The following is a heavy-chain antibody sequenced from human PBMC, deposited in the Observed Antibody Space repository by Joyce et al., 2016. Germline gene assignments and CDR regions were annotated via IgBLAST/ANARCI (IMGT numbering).Heavy chain of an antibody. V-gene: IGHV4-39*07. CDR2: LHEATTT. J-gene: IGHJ3*01. CDR1: GDSINNGDYY. D-gene: IGHD3-22*01. CDR3: ARDFSMIIDVFEL. Sequence: QVQLQASGPGLVKPSETLSLTCTVSGDSINNGDYYWAWLRQPPGKGLEGIGSLHEATTTDYNPSLKSRMFMSVDTSKNQFSLKVDSVTAADTAVYYCARDFSMIIDVFELWGLGTLVTVSS.